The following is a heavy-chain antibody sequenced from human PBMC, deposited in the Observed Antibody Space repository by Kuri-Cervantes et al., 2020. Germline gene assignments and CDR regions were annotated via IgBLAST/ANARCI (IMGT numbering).Heavy chain of an antibody. D-gene: IGHD3-3*01. V-gene: IGHV3-21*04. Sequence: GGSLRLSCAASGFTFSSYSMNWVRQAPGKGLEWVSSISSSSSYIYYADSVKGRFTISRDNSKNTLYLQMNSLRAEDTAVYYCAKDLEYDLTNWFDPWGQGTLVTVSS. J-gene: IGHJ5*02. CDR2: ISSSSSYI. CDR3: AKDLEYDLTNWFDP. CDR1: GFTFSSYS.